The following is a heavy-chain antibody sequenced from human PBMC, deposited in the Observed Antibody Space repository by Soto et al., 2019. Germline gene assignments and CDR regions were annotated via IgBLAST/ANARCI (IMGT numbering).Heavy chain of an antibody. D-gene: IGHD3-9*01. CDR1: GGSISSYY. CDR2: IYYSGST. CDR3: ARTPNYDILTGYFHYFDY. V-gene: IGHV4-59*01. Sequence: SETLSLTCTVSGGSISSYYWSWIRQPPGKGLEWIGYIYYSGSTNYNPSLKSRVTISVDTSKNQFSLKLSSVTAADTAVYYCARTPNYDILTGYFHYFDYWGQGTLVTVSS. J-gene: IGHJ4*02.